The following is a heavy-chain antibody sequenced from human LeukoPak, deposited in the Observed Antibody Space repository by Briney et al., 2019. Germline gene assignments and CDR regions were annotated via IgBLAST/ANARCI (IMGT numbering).Heavy chain of an antibody. Sequence: GGSLRLSCAASGFTFSSYAMSWVRQAPGKGLEWVANIKQDGSEKYYVDSVKGRFTISRDNAKNSLYLQMNSLRAEDTAVYYCAALPEYYFDYWGQGTLVTVSS. V-gene: IGHV3-7*01. CDR3: AALPEYYFDY. CDR1: GFTFSSYA. CDR2: IKQDGSEK. J-gene: IGHJ4*02.